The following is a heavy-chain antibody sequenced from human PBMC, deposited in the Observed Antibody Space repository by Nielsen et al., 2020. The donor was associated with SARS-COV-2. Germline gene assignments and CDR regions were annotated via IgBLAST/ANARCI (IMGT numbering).Heavy chain of an antibody. CDR3: ARDLYCGGDCYSSFDY. CDR2: INPNSGGT. J-gene: IGHJ4*02. Sequence: ALVKVSCKASGYTFTGYYMHWVRQAPGQGLEWMGRINPNSGGTNYAQKFQGRVTMTRDTSISTAYMELSRLRSDDTAVYYCARDLYCGGDCYSSFDYWGQGTLVTVSS. D-gene: IGHD2-21*02. CDR1: GYTFTGYY. V-gene: IGHV1-2*06.